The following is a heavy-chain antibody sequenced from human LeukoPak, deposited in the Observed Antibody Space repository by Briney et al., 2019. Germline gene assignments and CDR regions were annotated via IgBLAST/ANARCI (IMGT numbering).Heavy chain of an antibody. D-gene: IGHD2-2*02. Sequence: PSETLSLTCTVSGGSISNYYWSWIRQPPGKGLEWIGYIYYSGSTNYNPSLKSRVTISVDTSKNQFSLKLSSVTAADTAVYYCARHTAEKYNWFDRWGQGTLVIVSS. CDR3: ARHTAEKYNWFDR. CDR1: GGSISNYY. J-gene: IGHJ5*02. CDR2: IYYSGST. V-gene: IGHV4-59*12.